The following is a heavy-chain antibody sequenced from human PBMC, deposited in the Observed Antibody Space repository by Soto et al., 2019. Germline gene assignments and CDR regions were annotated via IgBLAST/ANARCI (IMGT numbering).Heavy chain of an antibody. V-gene: IGHV3-33*05. Sequence: QVQLVESGGGVVQPGTSLRLSCVGSGFTFRSYVIHCVRQALGKGLEWVALTSYDGSNNFYGDSVKGRFTISRDNSRNTVELQMDSLRLEDTALYYCARWGTTGGLDVWGQGTLVSVSS. J-gene: IGHJ4*02. CDR3: ARWGTTGGLDV. CDR1: GFTFRSYV. CDR2: TSYDGSNN. D-gene: IGHD3-16*01.